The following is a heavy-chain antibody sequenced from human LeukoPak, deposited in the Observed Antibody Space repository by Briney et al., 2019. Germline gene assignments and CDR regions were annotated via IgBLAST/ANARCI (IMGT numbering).Heavy chain of an antibody. CDR3: ARYSSWPYYYYYMDV. CDR2: ISYDGSNK. CDR1: GFIFSSYA. V-gene: IGHV3-30-3*01. J-gene: IGHJ6*03. D-gene: IGHD6-13*01. Sequence: GRSLRLSCVASGFIFSSYAMHWVRQAPGKGLEWVAVISYDGSNKYYADSVKGRFTISRDNAKNSLYLQMNSLRAEDTAVYYCARYSSWPYYYYYMDVWGKGTTVTVSS.